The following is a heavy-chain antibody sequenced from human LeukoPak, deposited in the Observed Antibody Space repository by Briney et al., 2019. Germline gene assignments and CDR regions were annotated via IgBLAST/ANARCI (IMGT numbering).Heavy chain of an antibody. J-gene: IGHJ3*02. V-gene: IGHV4-59*12. CDR3: ARDAIRAFDI. Sequence: SETLSLTCTVSGGSISPYYWSWIRQPPGKGLEWIGYIHYSGTTNYNPSLKSRVTMSVDTSNNHLSLRLTSVTAADTAVYYCARDAIRAFDIWGQGTMVTVSS. CDR1: GGSISPYY. CDR2: IHYSGTT.